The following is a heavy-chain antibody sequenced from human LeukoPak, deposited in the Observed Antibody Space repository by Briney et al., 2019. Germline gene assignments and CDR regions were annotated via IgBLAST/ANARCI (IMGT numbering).Heavy chain of an antibody. D-gene: IGHD3-3*01. J-gene: IGHJ4*02. V-gene: IGHV1-18*01. CDR1: GYTFTSYG. CDR2: ISAYNGNT. Sequence: ASVKVSCKASGYTFTSYGISWVRQAPGQGLEWMGWISAYNGNTNYAQKLQGRVTMTTDTSTSTAYMELRSLRSDDTAVYYCARVLGDADFWSGYSTPYYFDYWGQGTLVTVSS. CDR3: ARVLGDADFWSGYSTPYYFDY.